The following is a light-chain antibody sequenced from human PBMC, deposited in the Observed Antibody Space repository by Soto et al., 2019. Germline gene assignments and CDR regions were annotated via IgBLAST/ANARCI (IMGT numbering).Light chain of an antibody. CDR3: QSHDSSLSGYV. J-gene: IGLJ3*02. V-gene: IGLV1-40*01. CDR2: GDI. Sequence: QSVLTQPPSVSGAPGQSVTISCTGSSSNIGAGYDVHWYQQVPGTAPKLLIYGDINRPSGVPDRFSGSRSGSSASLAITGRLPEDEADYYCQSHDSSLSGYVFGGGTKLTVL. CDR1: SSNIGAGYD.